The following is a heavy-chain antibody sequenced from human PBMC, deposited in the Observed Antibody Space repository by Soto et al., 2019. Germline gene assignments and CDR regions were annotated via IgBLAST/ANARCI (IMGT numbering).Heavy chain of an antibody. CDR3: GKGRSYYYYYGVDV. CDR1: GFTFSSYT. D-gene: IGHD1-26*01. V-gene: IGHV3-23*01. J-gene: IGHJ6*02. CDR2: IIDSGGST. Sequence: HPGGSLRLSCAASGFTFSSYTMGWVRQAPGKGLEWVSDIIDSGGSTYYADSVKGRFTISRDNSKSTLYLQMNSLRAEDTAVYYCGKGRSYYYYYGVDVWGQGTTVTVSS.